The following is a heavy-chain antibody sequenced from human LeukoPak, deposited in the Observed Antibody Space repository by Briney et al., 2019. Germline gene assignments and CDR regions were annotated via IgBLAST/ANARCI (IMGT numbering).Heavy chain of an antibody. J-gene: IGHJ4*02. CDR1: GYTFTSYD. D-gene: IGHD5-12*01. V-gene: IGHV1-8*01. CDR2: MNPNSGNT. CDR3: ARGFRLRSATTPLPGY. Sequence: ASVKVSCKASGYTFTSYDINWVRQATGQGLEWMGWMNPNSGNTGYAQKFQGRVTMTRNTSISTAYMELSSLRSEDTAVYYCARGFRLRSATTPLPGYWGQGTLVTVSS.